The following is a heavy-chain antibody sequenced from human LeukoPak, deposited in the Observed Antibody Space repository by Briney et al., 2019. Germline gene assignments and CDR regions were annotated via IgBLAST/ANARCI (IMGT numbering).Heavy chain of an antibody. D-gene: IGHD4-17*01. CDR3: ARGPHYYGDCIRYFPDAFHV. J-gene: IGHJ3*01. V-gene: IGHV4-34*01. CDR1: GASFSEYV. Sequence: SETLSLTCGVSGASFSEYVWNWVRQSPAEGLEWIGEIKHGGGATYNPSLMGRVTISADTSKNQFSLKLSSVTAADTAVYFCARGPHYYGDCIRYFPDAFHVWGRGTVVSVSS. CDR2: IKHGGGA.